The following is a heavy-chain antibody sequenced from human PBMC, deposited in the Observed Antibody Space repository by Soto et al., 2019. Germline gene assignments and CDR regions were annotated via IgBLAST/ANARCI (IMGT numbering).Heavy chain of an antibody. Sequence: QVQVVQSGAEVKKPGSSVKVSCKASGGTFSSYAISWVRQAPGLGLEWMGGIIPIIGTSNYAQRFQGRVTITAAESMSTVYLELSSLRSEDTAVYYCAAQRSGNTYYYYGGDVWGQGTTVTVSS. CDR3: AAQRSGNTYYYYGGDV. D-gene: IGHD2-15*01. V-gene: IGHV1-69*12. J-gene: IGHJ6*02. CDR1: GGTFSSYA. CDR2: IIPIIGTS.